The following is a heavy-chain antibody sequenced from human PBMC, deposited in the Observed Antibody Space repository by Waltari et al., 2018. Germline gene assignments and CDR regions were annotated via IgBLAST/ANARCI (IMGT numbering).Heavy chain of an antibody. J-gene: IGHJ2*01. CDR1: GFNVSQTY. D-gene: IGHD3-16*01. CDR2: TYSGSLNRGGTT. Sequence: EVRLVESGGDLTRPGASLRLACAAYGFNVSQTYMSWIRQAPVKGLELPSSTYSGSLNRGGTTFYASSVGVRFTTSRDNDRNSLYLQMKSLRVDDTAIHYCARVLEGADEYFDLWGRGTLVTVSS. V-gene: IGHV3-53*01. CDR3: ARVLEGADEYFDL.